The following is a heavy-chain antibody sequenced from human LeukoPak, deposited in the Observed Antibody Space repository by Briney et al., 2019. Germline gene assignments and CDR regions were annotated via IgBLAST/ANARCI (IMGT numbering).Heavy chain of an antibody. J-gene: IGHJ3*02. V-gene: IGHV1-69*05. CDR3: ASCGSAAMVVDAFDI. CDR2: INPIFGTA. Sequence: PSLKLSCTASGGTFSSYAISWVRPAPGQGLEWVGRINPIFGTANYAQKIQGRVTIATEESTSTAYMELTSLRSEDTAVYYWASCGSAAMVVDAFDIWGQGTMVTVSS. D-gene: IGHD5-18*01. CDR1: GGTFSSYA.